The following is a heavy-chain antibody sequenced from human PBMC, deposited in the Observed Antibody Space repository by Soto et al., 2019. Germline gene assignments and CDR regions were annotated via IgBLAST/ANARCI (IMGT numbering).Heavy chain of an antibody. CDR2: IYYSGST. CDR3: ARQSIAAAGNWFDP. J-gene: IGHJ5*02. CDR1: GGSISISSYY. D-gene: IGHD6-13*01. Sequence: PSETLSLSCTVSGGSISISSYYWGWIRQPPGKGLEWIGSIYYSGSTYYNPSLKSRVTISVDTSKNQFSLKLSSVTAADTAVYYCARQSIAAAGNWFDPWGQGTLVTVSS. V-gene: IGHV4-39*01.